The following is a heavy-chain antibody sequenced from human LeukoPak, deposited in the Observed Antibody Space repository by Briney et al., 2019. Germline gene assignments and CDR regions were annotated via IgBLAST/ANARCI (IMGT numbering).Heavy chain of an antibody. D-gene: IGHD6-13*01. CDR3: ARGTAASSIAAAATFDI. CDR2: INPNSGGT. V-gene: IGHV1-2*02. CDR1: GYTFTGYY. Sequence: ASVKVSCKASGYTFTGYYMHWVRQAPGQGLEWMGWINPNSGGTNYAQKLQGRVTMTTDTSTSTAYMELRSLRSDDTAVYYCARGTAASSIAAAATFDIWGQGTMVTVSS. J-gene: IGHJ3*02.